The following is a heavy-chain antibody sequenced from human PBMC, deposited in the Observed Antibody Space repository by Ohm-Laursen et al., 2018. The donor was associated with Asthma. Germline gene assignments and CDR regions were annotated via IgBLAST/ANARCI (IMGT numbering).Heavy chain of an antibody. CDR3: ARMYDYGDYGAPRLDY. V-gene: IGHV4-31*03. CDR2: IYYSGST. D-gene: IGHD4-17*01. Sequence: TLSLTCTVSGGSISSGGYYWSWIRQHPGKGLEWIGYIYYSGSTYYNPSLKSRVTISVDTSKNQFSLKLSSVTAADTAVYYCARMYDYGDYGAPRLDYWGQGTLVTVSS. CDR1: GGSISSGGYY. J-gene: IGHJ4*02.